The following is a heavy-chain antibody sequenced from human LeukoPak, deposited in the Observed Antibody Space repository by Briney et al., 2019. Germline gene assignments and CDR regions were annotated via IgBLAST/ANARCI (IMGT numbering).Heavy chain of an antibody. CDR1: GGTFSSYA. J-gene: IGHJ4*02. CDR3: ARVPYDFWSGSHRAAFDY. CDR2: IIPIFGTA. Sequence: SVKVSCEASGGTFSSYAISWVRQAPGQGLEWMGGIIPIFGTANYAQKFQGRVTITADESTSTAYMELSSLRSEDTAVYYCARVPYDFWSGSHRAAFDYWGQGTLVTVSS. V-gene: IGHV1-69*13. D-gene: IGHD3-3*01.